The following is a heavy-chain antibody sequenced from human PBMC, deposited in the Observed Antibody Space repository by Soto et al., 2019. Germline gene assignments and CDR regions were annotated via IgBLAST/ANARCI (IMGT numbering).Heavy chain of an antibody. Sequence: EVQLLESGGGLVQPGGSLRLSCAASGFPFSGYGMSWVRQAPGRGLEWVSSITGGGGITYYADSVKGRFIMSRENSRNSLYLQMNSLRADDTAVYYCARTPSAWPFNFGTWGQGTLVTVSS. CDR2: ITGGGGIT. CDR1: GFPFSGYG. V-gene: IGHV3-23*01. CDR3: ARTPSAWPFNFGT. J-gene: IGHJ5*02. D-gene: IGHD6-19*01.